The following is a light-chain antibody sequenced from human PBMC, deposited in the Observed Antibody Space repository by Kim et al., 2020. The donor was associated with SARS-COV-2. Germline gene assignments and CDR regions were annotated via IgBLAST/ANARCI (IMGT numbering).Light chain of an antibody. Sequence: QAGLTQPPSVSKGLRQTATLTCTGNNNNVGNQGAAWLQQHQGHPPKLLSYRNNNRPSGISERLSASRSGNTASLTITGLQPEDEADYYCSAWDSSLSSWVFGGGTQLTV. CDR2: RNN. V-gene: IGLV10-54*01. J-gene: IGLJ3*02. CDR3: SAWDSSLSSWV. CDR1: NNNVGNQG.